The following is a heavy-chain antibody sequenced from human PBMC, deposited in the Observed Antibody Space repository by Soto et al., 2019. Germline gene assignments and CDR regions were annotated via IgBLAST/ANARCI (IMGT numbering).Heavy chain of an antibody. CDR3: ARLVPYYYYYMDV. Sequence: QVQLQQWGAGLLTPSETLSLTCAVYGGSFSGYYWCWIRQPPGKGLEWIGEINPSGSTNYNPSLKSRVTISVDTSKNQFSLKLSSVTAADTAVYYCARLVPYYYYYMDVWGKGTTVTVSS. D-gene: IGHD6-6*01. CDR2: INPSGST. J-gene: IGHJ6*03. CDR1: GGSFSGYY. V-gene: IGHV4-34*01.